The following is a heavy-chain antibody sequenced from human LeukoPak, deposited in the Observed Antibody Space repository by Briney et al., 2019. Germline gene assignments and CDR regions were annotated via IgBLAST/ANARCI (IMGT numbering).Heavy chain of an antibody. CDR1: GFTFSSYA. CDR3: ARHGWRQLLLDY. Sequence: PGGSLRLSCAASGFTFSSYAMSWVRQAPGKGLEWVSAISGSGGSTYYADSVKGRFTISRDNSKNTLYLQMNSLRAEDTAVYYCARHGWRQLLLDYWGQGTLVTVSS. CDR2: ISGSGGST. V-gene: IGHV3-23*01. D-gene: IGHD2-15*01. J-gene: IGHJ4*02.